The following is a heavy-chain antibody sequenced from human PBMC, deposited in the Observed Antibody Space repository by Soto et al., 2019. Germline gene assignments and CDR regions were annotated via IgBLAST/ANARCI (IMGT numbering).Heavy chain of an antibody. Sequence: GGSLRLSCAASGFTFSTYAMSWVRQAPGKGLEWVSVISGSGGSTFYADSVKGRFTISRDSSQNSLFLQMNSLRAEDTAVYYCAKAVASKRGGFDYWGQGTLVTVSS. J-gene: IGHJ4*02. CDR1: GFTFSTYA. V-gene: IGHV3-23*01. D-gene: IGHD5-12*01. CDR2: ISGSGGST. CDR3: AKAVASKRGGFDY.